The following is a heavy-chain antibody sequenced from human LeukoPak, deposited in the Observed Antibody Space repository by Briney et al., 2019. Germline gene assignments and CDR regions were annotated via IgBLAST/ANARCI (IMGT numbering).Heavy chain of an antibody. D-gene: IGHD1-26*01. CDR1: GFTFSDYY. V-gene: IGHV3-11*01. J-gene: IGHJ4*02. CDR3: ARDLLEASGSSLDY. Sequence: GGSLRLSCAASGFTFSDYYTSWIRQAPGKGLEWVSYISSSGSTIYYADSVKGRFTISRDNAKNSLYLQMNSLRAEDTAVYYCARDLLEASGSSLDYWGQGTLVTVSS. CDR2: ISSSGSTI.